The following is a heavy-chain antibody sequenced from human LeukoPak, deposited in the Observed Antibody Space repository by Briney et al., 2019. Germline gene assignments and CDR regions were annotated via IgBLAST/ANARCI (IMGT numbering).Heavy chain of an antibody. J-gene: IGHJ6*02. CDR3: ATGGVAAAGSYYYYGMDV. V-gene: IGHV1-8*01. CDR1: GYTFTSYD. D-gene: IGHD6-13*01. CDR2: MNPNSGNT. Sequence: GASVKVSCKASGYTFTSYDINWVRQATGQGLEWMGWMNPNSGNTGYAQKFQGRVTMTEDTSTDTAYMELSSLRSEDTAVYYCATGGVAAAGSYYYYGMDVWGQGTTVTVSS.